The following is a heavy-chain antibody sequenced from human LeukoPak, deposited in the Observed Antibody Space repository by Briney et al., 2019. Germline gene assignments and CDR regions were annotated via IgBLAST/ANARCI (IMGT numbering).Heavy chain of an antibody. D-gene: IGHD2-2*01. CDR1: GGSISRYY. CDR3: AREWDIVVVPAAVHNWFDP. Sequence: PSETLSLTRTVSGGSISRYYWSWIRQPAGKGLEWIGRIYTSWSTNYNPSLKSRVTMSVDTSKNQFSLKLSSVTAADTAVYYCAREWDIVVVPAAVHNWFDPWGQGTLVTVSS. CDR2: IYTSWST. J-gene: IGHJ5*02. V-gene: IGHV4-4*07.